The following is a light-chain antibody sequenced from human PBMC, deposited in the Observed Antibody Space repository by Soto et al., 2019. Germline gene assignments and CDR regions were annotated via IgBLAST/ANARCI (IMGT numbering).Light chain of an antibody. CDR3: QQYNTYPLT. J-gene: IGKJ4*01. V-gene: IGKV1-5*03. CDR1: QSIGTW. Sequence: DIQMTQSPSTLSASVGDRVTITCRASQSIGTWLAWYQQKLGKAPKLLIYKASSLEGGVPSRFSGSGSGTEFNITVSSLQPDDFATYYCQQYNTYPLTFGGGTTVEIK. CDR2: KAS.